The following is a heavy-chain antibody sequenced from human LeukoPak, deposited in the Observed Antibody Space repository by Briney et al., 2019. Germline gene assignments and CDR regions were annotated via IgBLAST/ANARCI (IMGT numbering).Heavy chain of an antibody. V-gene: IGHV4-39*07. CDR1: GGSISSSSYY. CDR2: INHSGST. J-gene: IGHJ6*02. Sequence: SETLSLTCTVSGGSISSSSYYWGWIRQPPGKGLEWIGEINHSGSTNYNPSLKSRVTISVDTSKNQFSLKLSSVTAADTAVYYCARGATVTTILKYYYYYGMDVWGQGTTVTVSS. CDR3: ARGATVTTILKYYYYYGMDV. D-gene: IGHD4-11*01.